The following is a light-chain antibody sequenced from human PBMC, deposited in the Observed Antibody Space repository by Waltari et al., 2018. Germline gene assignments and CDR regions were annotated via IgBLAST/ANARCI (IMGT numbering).Light chain of an antibody. CDR3: SSYTSSSTWV. CDR1: SSDVGGYNS. CDR2: DVS. Sequence: QSALTQSASVSGSPGQSITLSCTGTSSDVGGYNSVSWYQQHPGKAPKLMIYDVSKRPSGVSNRFSGSKSGNTASLTISGLQAEDEADYYCSSYTSSSTWVFGGGTKLTVL. J-gene: IGLJ3*02. V-gene: IGLV2-14*01.